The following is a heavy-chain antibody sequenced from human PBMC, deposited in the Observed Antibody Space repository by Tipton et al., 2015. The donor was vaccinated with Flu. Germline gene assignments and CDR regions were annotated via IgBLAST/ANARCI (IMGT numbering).Heavy chain of an antibody. J-gene: IGHJ6*02. Sequence: TLSLTCTVSGYSISSGYYWGWIRQPPGKGLEWIGSIYHSGSTYYNPSLKSRVTISVDTSKNQFSLKLSSVTAADTAVYYCARDRAGEQQRGRYYYYGMDVWGQGTTVTVSS. CDR3: ARDRAGEQQRGRYYYYGMDV. CDR1: GYSISSGYY. CDR2: IYHSGST. V-gene: IGHV4-38-2*02. D-gene: IGHD6-13*01.